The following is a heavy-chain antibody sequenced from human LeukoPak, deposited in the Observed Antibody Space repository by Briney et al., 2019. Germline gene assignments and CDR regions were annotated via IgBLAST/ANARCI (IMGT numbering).Heavy chain of an antibody. CDR3: ARERVSGGSCWDY. D-gene: IGHD2-15*01. CDR2: IYHSGST. V-gene: IGHV4-38-2*02. Sequence: SETLSPTCTVSGYSISSGYYWGWIRQPPGKGLEWIGSIYHSGSTYYNPSLKSRVTISVDTSKNQFSLKLSSVTAADTAVYYCARERVSGGSCWDYWGQGTLVTVSS. CDR1: GYSISSGYY. J-gene: IGHJ4*02.